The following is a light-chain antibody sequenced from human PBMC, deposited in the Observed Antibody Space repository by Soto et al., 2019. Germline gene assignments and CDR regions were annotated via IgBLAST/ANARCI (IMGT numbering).Light chain of an antibody. J-gene: IGKJ5*01. Sequence: IVLTHSPGTLSLSPGERATLSCRASQSVSLAWYQQKPGQAPRLLIYGASSRATGIPDRFSGSGSGTDFTLTISRLEPEDFAVYYCQQYGSSPRTFGQETRLEIK. CDR1: QSVS. CDR2: GAS. V-gene: IGKV3-20*01. CDR3: QQYGSSPRT.